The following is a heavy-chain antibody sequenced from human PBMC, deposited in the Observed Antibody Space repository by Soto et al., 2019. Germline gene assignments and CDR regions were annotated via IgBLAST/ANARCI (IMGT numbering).Heavy chain of an antibody. CDR1: GGSISPYY. CDR2: ISWNSGSI. V-gene: IGHV3-9*01. CDR3: VRDDIGLGIDY. Sequence: LSLTCTVSGGSISPYYWAWIRQPPGKGLEWVSGISWNSGSIGYADSVKGRFTISRDNAKNMLYLQMNSLRAEDTAVYYCVRDDIGLGIDYWGLGTLVTVSS. D-gene: IGHD1-26*01. J-gene: IGHJ4*02.